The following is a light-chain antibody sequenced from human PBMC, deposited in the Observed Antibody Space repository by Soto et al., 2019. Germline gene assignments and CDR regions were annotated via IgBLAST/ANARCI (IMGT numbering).Light chain of an antibody. J-gene: IGLJ1*01. CDR2: SND. Sequence: QSVLTQPPSASGTPGQRVTISCSGSSSNIGTNSVTWYQQLPETAPKLLIYSNDQRPSGVPDRFSGSKSGTSASLAISGLQFEDEADYYCAAWDDGLTAYVFGTGTKLTVL. CDR3: AAWDDGLTAYV. V-gene: IGLV1-44*01. CDR1: SSNIGTNS.